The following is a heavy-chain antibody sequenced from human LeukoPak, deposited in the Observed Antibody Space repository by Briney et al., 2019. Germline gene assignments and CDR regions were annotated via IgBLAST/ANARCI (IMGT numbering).Heavy chain of an antibody. Sequence: SETLSLTCAVYGGSFSGYYWSWIRQPPGKGLEWIGEINHSGSTNYNPSLKSRVTISVDTSKNQFSLKLSSVTAADTAVYYCARERGRSYGSVPYYYYYMDVWGKGTTVTVSS. J-gene: IGHJ6*03. V-gene: IGHV4-34*01. CDR2: INHSGST. CDR3: ARERGRSYGSVPYYYYYMDV. D-gene: IGHD5-18*01. CDR1: GGSFSGYY.